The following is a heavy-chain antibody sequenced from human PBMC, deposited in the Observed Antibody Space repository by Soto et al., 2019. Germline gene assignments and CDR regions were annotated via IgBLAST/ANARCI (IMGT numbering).Heavy chain of an antibody. CDR3: ARDFYETSGYSDY. Sequence: ASVKVSCKAYGYTFRTYGLSWVRQAPGQGLEWMGWISAYTGNTVYTQRFKGRLTLATDTSTGTAYMELRSLRLDDTAVYYCARDFYETSGYSDYWGQGTLVTVSS. CDR2: ISAYTGNT. D-gene: IGHD3-22*01. V-gene: IGHV1-18*01. J-gene: IGHJ4*02. CDR1: GYTFRTYG.